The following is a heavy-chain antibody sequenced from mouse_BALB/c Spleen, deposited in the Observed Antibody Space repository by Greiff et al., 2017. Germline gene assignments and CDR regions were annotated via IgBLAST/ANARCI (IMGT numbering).Heavy chain of an antibody. CDR2: IDPSDSET. D-gene: IGHD2-1*01. CDR1: GYSFTSYW. V-gene: IGHV1S127*01. CDR3: ARDRVIYYGNYNYAMDD. J-gene: IGHJ4*01. Sequence: QVQLQQSGPQLVRPGASVKISCKASGYSFTSYWMHWVKQRPGQGLEWIGMIDPSDSETRLNQKFKDKATLTVDKSSSTAYMQLSSPTSEDSAVYYCARDRVIYYGNYNYAMDDWGQGTSVTVSS.